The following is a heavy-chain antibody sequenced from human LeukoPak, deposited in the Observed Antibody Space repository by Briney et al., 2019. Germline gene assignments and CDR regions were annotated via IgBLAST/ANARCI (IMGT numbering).Heavy chain of an antibody. CDR2: INPNSGWT. J-gene: IGHJ3*02. CDR3: ARDRGIAHCGGDCYAGAFDI. V-gene: IGHV1-2*02. Sequence: ASVKVSCKASGYTFTSYGISWVRQAPGQPLEWVGGINPNSGWTNYAQEFQGRVTMTRDTAISTAYMELSRLRSDDTAVYYCARDRGIAHCGGDCYAGAFDIWGQGTMVTVSS. D-gene: IGHD2-21*01. CDR1: GYTFTSYG.